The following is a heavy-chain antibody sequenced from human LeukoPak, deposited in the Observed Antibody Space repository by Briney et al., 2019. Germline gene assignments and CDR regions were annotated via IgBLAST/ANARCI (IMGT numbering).Heavy chain of an antibody. V-gene: IGHV3-9*01. Sequence: GRCLRLSCAVSGLTFDDYAMHWVRQAPGKGLEWVSAISWNSGRIGYADSVKGRFTISRDNAKNSLYLQMNSLRAEDTALYYCAKDSDIAAAGLNFDYWGQGTLVTVSS. D-gene: IGHD6-13*01. CDR1: GLTFDDYA. CDR3: AKDSDIAAAGLNFDY. J-gene: IGHJ4*02. CDR2: ISWNSGRI.